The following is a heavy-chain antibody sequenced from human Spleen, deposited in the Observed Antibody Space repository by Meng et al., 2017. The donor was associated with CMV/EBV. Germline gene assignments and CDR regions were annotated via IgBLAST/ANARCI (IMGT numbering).Heavy chain of an antibody. D-gene: IGHD2-2*02. Sequence: ASVKVSCKASGYTFNTYGISWVRQAPGQGLEWVGWISTDNDNSKYAQKLQGRITLTRDTSTSTAYMEMRSLSSDDTAVYYCVRDLLPASIRRGSWLDPWGQGTLVTVSS. CDR1: GYTFNTYG. CDR3: VRDLLPASIRRGSWLDP. CDR2: ISTDNDNS. J-gene: IGHJ5*02. V-gene: IGHV1-18*01.